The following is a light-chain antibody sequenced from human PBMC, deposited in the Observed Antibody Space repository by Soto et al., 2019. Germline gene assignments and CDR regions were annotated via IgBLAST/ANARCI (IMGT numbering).Light chain of an antibody. CDR2: GAS. CDR1: QSVRNSY. CDR3: QQFGSSPRFT. V-gene: IGKV3-20*01. Sequence: EIVLTQSPGTLSLSPGERATLACRASQSVRNSYLAWYQQKPGQAPRLLIYGASTRATGIPDRFSGSGSGTDFTLTISRQEPEDFAVYYCQQFGSSPRFTFGPGTKVDIK. J-gene: IGKJ3*01.